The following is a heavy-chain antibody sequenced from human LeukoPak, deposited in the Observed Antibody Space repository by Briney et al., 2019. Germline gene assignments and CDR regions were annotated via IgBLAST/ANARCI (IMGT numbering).Heavy chain of an antibody. CDR2: IYYSGST. CDR1: GGSISSGGYY. V-gene: IGHV4-31*03. D-gene: IGHD1-26*01. Sequence: TLSLTCTVSGGSISSGGYYWSWIRQHPGKGLEWIGYIYYSGSTCYNTSLKSRVTISVDTSKNQFSLKLSSVTAADTAVYYCARGGRVNAFDIWGQGTMVTVFS. CDR3: ARGGRVNAFDI. J-gene: IGHJ3*02.